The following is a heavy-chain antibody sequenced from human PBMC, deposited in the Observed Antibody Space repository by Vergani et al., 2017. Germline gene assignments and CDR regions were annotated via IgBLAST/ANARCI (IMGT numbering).Heavy chain of an antibody. Sequence: QVQLVESGGGVVQPGRSLRLSCAASGFTFSSYAMHWVRQAPGKGLEWVAVISYDGSNKYYADSVKGRFTISRDNSKNTLYLQMNSLRAEDTAVYYCARAQQVVPAAHKPPFDYWGQGTLVTVSS. J-gene: IGHJ4*02. CDR2: ISYDGSNK. D-gene: IGHD2-2*01. V-gene: IGHV3-30-3*01. CDR1: GFTFSSYA. CDR3: ARAQQVVPAAHKPPFDY.